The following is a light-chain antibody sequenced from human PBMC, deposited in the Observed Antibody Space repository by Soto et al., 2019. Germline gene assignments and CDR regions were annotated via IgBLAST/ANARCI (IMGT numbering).Light chain of an antibody. CDR1: QSVSGN. CDR3: QQYNDWPPVT. V-gene: IGKV3-15*01. CDR2: GAS. Sequence: EIVMTQSPATLSVSPGERATLSCRAIQSVSGNLAWYQQKPGQAHGLLIYGASTRATGIQARCSGSGTRTEFTLTISSLQSEDFAVYYCQQYNDWPPVTFGGGTKVEIK. J-gene: IGKJ4*01.